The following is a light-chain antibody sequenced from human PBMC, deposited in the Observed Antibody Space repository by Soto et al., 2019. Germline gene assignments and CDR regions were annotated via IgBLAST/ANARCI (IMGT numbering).Light chain of an antibody. Sequence: IVMTQSPATLSVSPGEGVTLSCRASENVGTNLAWYQQKPGQAPRLLIYGSSTRATGIPATFSGSGSGTEFTLTISSLQSEESAIYYFQQYNNWGLSFVGGTKVEIK. J-gene: IGKJ4*01. CDR2: GSS. V-gene: IGKV3D-15*01. CDR3: QQYNNWGLS. CDR1: ENVGTN.